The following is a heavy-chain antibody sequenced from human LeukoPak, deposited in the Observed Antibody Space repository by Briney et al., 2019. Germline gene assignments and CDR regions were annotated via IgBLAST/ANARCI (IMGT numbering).Heavy chain of an antibody. D-gene: IGHD6-13*01. J-gene: IGHJ4*02. CDR1: GFTFSSYA. Sequence: TGGSLRLSCAASGFTFSSYAMSWVRQAPGKGLEWVSAISGSGGSTYYADSVKGQFTISRDNSKNTLYLQMNSLRAEDTAVYYCAKVRAAAGDFFDYWGQGTLVTVSS. V-gene: IGHV3-23*01. CDR3: AKVRAAAGDFFDY. CDR2: ISGSGGST.